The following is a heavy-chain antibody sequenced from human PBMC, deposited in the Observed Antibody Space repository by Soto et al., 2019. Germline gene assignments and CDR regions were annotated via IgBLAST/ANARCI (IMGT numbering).Heavy chain of an antibody. V-gene: IGHV3-30*18. Sequence: LSLSCAASGFTFSSYGMHWVRQAPGKGLEWVAVISYDGSNKYYADSVKGRFTISRDNSKNTLYLQMNSLRAEDTAVYYCAKDHHTMIVVVTLTYFDYWGQGTLVTVS. D-gene: IGHD3-22*01. CDR2: ISYDGSNK. J-gene: IGHJ4*02. CDR3: AKDHHTMIVVVTLTYFDY. CDR1: GFTFSSYG.